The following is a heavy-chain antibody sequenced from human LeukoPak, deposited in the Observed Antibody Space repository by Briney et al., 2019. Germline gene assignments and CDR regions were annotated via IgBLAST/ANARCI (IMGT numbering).Heavy chain of an antibody. CDR2: ISSSSSPI. CDR3: ARDQGSLMGPEAGFDP. D-gene: IGHD2-8*01. V-gene: IGHV3-48*01. CDR1: GFTFSSYS. J-gene: IGHJ5*02. Sequence: SGGSLRLSCVASGFTFSSYSMNWVRQAPGKGLEWVSYISSSSSPIYYADSVKGRFTISRDNAKNSLYLQMNSLGAEDTAVYYCARDQGSLMGPEAGFDPWGQGTLVTVSS.